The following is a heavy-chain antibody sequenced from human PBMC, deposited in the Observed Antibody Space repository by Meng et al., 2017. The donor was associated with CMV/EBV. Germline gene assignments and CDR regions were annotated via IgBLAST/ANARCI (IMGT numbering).Heavy chain of an antibody. Sequence: GESLKISCAASGFTFSSYAMHWVRQAPGKGLEWVAVISYDGSNKYYADSVKGRFTISRDNSKNTLYLQMNSLSAEDTAEYYCERTPRGSSWYGEFDYWGQGTLVTVSS. CDR2: ISYDGSNK. D-gene: IGHD6-13*01. CDR3: ERTPRGSSWYGEFDY. CDR1: GFTFSSYA. J-gene: IGHJ4*02. V-gene: IGHV3-30*04.